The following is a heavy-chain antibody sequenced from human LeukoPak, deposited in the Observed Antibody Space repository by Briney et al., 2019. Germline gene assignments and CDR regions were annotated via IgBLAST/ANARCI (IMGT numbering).Heavy chain of an antibody. Sequence: ASVKVSCKASGYTFTSYGISWVRQAPGQGLECMGWISAYNGNTNYAQKLQGRVTMTTDTSTSTAYMELRSLRSDDTAVYYCARDLRQTRYCSSTSCYEIYYWGQGTLVTVSS. D-gene: IGHD2-2*01. CDR1: GYTFTSYG. CDR3: ARDLRQTRYCSSTSCYEIYY. J-gene: IGHJ4*02. V-gene: IGHV1-18*01. CDR2: ISAYNGNT.